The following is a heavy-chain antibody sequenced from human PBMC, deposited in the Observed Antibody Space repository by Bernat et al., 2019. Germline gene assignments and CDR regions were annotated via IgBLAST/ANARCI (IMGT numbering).Heavy chain of an antibody. CDR2: MDLSGNT. D-gene: IGHD3-22*01. CDR1: GYSIRSGYY. CDR3: AREDYDSSGYYASAYFQP. V-gene: IGHV4-38-2*02. Sequence: QVQLQESGPGLVKPSETLSLTCDVSGYSIRSGYYWAWIRQPPGKGLEWIGTMDLSGNTYYNPSLKSRVTMQVDTSKTQFSLKLSSVTAADTAVYYCAREDYDSSGYYASAYFQPWGQGTLVAVSS. J-gene: IGHJ1*01.